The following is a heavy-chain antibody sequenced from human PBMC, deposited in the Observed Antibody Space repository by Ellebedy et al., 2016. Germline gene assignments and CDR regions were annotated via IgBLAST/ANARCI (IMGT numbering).Heavy chain of an antibody. CDR2: IYHSGST. CDR3: ARGVGMAAAGTPTHYYYYMDV. CDR1: GGSISRGGYS. Sequence: SQTLSLTCAVSGGSISRGGYSWSWIRQPPGKGLEWIGYIYHSGSTYYNPSLKSRVTISVDRSKNQFSLKRSSVTAADTAVYYCARGVGMAAAGTPTHYYYYMDVWGKGTTVTVSS. D-gene: IGHD6-13*01. J-gene: IGHJ6*03. V-gene: IGHV4-30-2*01.